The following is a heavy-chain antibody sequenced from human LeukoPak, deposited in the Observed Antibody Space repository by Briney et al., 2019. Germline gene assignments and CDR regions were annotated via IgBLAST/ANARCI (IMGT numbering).Heavy chain of an antibody. D-gene: IGHD3-22*01. V-gene: IGHV3-74*01. CDR1: GFTFSSYW. CDR2: ISSDGSST. CDR3: ASDASQGDYYDSSGPRDY. Sequence: GGSLRLSCAASGFTFSSYWMHWVRQAPGKGLVWVSRISSDGSSTSYADSVKGRFTISRDNAKNTLYLQMNSLRAEDTAVYYCASDASQGDYYDSSGPRDYWGQGTLVTVSS. J-gene: IGHJ4*02.